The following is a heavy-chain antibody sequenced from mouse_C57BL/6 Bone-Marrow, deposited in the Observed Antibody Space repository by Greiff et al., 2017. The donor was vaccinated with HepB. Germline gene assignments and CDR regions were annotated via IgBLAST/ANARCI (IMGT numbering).Heavy chain of an antibody. CDR1: GFNIIDDY. D-gene: IGHD1-1*01. V-gene: IGHV14-4*01. CDR2: IDPENGDT. Sequence: EVQLQQSGAELVRPGASVKLSCTASGFNIIDDYMHWVMQRPEQGLVWIGWIDPENGDTEYASKFQGKVTITAVTASNTAYLHISSLTSEDTAVYYCTTRITTVVADDFDYWVQGTTHTVSS. J-gene: IGHJ2*01. CDR3: TTRITTVVADDFDY.